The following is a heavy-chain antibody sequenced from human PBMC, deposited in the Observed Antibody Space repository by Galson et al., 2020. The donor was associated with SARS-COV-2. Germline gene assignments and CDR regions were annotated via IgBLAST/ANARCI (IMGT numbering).Heavy chain of an antibody. CDR2: INHSGST. Sequence: SQTLSLTCAVSGGSFSGYYWSWIRQPPGKGLEWIGEINHSGSTNYNPSLKSRVTISVDTSKNQFSLKLSSVTAADTAVYYCARARCTSCPPGHWGQGTLVTVSS. V-gene: IGHV4-34*01. J-gene: IGHJ4*02. CDR3: ARARCTSCPPGH. D-gene: IGHD2-2*01. CDR1: GGSFSGYY.